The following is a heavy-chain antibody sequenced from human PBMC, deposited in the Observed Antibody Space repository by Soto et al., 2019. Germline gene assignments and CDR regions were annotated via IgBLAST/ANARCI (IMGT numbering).Heavy chain of an antibody. D-gene: IGHD1-7*01. CDR2: IIPSGGST. CDR3: ARDDRDNWNSKDACMDV. V-gene: IGHV1-46*01. J-gene: IGHJ6*02. CDR1: GYTFIRYY. Sequence: ASVKVSCKASGYTFIRYYINWVRQAPGQGLEWMGIIIPSGGSTSSAQKFQGRVTMTRDTPTSTVYMELTSLRSEDTAVYYCARDDRDNWNSKDACMDVWGQETTVTVSS.